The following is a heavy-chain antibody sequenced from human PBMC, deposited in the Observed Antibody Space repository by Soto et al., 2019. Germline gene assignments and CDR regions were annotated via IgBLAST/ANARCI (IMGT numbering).Heavy chain of an antibody. D-gene: IGHD3-3*01. J-gene: IGHJ4*02. CDR3: ARHWFGVAY. CDR1: GDTFTSYG. CDR2: IGAYNGNT. V-gene: IGHV1-18*01. Sequence: QVQLVQSGAEVKKPGAVVKVSCKASGDTFTSYGILWVRQAPGQGLEWMGWIGAYNGNTNYAQKLKGRVTMTTDKSTSTAYMERSNLRPDDTAAYYSARHWFGVAYWDQGSLVTVSS.